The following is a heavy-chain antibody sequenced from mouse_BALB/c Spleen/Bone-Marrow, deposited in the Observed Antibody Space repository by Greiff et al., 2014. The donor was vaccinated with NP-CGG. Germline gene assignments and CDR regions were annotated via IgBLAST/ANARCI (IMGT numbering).Heavy chain of an antibody. D-gene: IGHD2-1*01. CDR1: GFTFTDYY. CDR2: IRNKANGYTT. CDR3: AREGVYYGNPYWYFDV. Sequence: DVHLVESGGGLVQPGGSLRLSCATSGFTFTDYYMSWVRQPPGKALEWSGFIRNKANGYTTEYSASVKGRFTISRDNSQSILYLQMNTLRAEDSATYYCAREGVYYGNPYWYFDVWGAGTTVTVSS. V-gene: IGHV7-3*02. J-gene: IGHJ1*01.